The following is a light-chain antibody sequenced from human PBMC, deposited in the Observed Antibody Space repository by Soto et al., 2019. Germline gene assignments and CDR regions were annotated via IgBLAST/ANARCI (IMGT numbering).Light chain of an antibody. CDR3: QQYDSSPSST. CDR2: GAS. J-gene: IGKJ2*02. Sequence: EIVLTQSPGTLSLSPGERATLSCRASQSVSSSSLAWYQQKPGQAPRLLIYGASSRATGIPDRFSGSGSGTDFTLTISRLEPEDCALYYCQQYDSSPSSTFGQGTKLDIK. V-gene: IGKV3-20*01. CDR1: QSVSSSS.